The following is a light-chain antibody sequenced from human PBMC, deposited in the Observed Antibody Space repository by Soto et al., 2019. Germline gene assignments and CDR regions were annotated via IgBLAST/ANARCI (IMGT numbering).Light chain of an antibody. CDR2: DAS. CDR1: QSVSTW. V-gene: IGKV1-5*01. CDR3: QNYKGYSWA. J-gene: IGKJ1*01. Sequence: DIQMTPSPSSLSASVGDRVTITCRASQSVSTWLAWYQQKPGNAPTLLIYDASSLESGVPSRFSGSGSGTEFTLTISSLQPDDFATYYCQNYKGYSWALGLGTKVDIK.